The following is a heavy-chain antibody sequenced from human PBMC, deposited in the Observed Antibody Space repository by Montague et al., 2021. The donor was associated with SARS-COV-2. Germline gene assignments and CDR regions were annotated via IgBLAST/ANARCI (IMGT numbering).Heavy chain of an antibody. CDR3: ARGGCHSADYYYYGMDV. J-gene: IGHJ6*02. D-gene: IGHD2-21*01. V-gene: IGHV4-59*01. CDR2: IFYSGSA. Sequence: SETLSLTCTVSDGSIYHYYWSWIRQPPGKGLEWLGAIFYSGSANYNPSLKSRVTISVDTSKNQFSLKLSSVTAADTAVYHCARGGCHSADYYYYGMDVWGQGTTVTVSS. CDR1: DGSIYHYY.